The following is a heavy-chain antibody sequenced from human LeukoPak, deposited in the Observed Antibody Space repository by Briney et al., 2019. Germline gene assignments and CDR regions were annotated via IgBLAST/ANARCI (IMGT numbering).Heavy chain of an antibody. D-gene: IGHD3-22*01. CDR2: INPNSGGT. CDR3: ARGARYDSSGYRWFDP. J-gene: IGHJ5*02. Sequence: ASVKVSCKASGYTFTGYYMHWVRQAPGQGLEWMGWINPNSGGTNYAQKFQGRVTMTRDTSISTAYMELSRLRSDDTAVYYCARGARYDSSGYRWFDPWGQGTLVTVSS. V-gene: IGHV1-2*02. CDR1: GYTFTGYY.